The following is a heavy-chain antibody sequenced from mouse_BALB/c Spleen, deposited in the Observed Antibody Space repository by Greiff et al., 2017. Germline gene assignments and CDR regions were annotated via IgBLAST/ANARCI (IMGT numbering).Heavy chain of an antibody. CDR3: ARWGGNYGDY. J-gene: IGHJ2*01. D-gene: IGHD2-1*01. Sequence: VQLQQSGPGLVKPSQSLSLTCTVTGYSITSDYAWNWIRQFPGNKLEWMGYISYSGSTSYNPSLKSRISITRDTSKNQFFLQLNSVTTEDTATYYCARWGGNYGDYWGQGTTLTVSS. V-gene: IGHV3-2*02. CDR1: GYSITSDYA. CDR2: ISYSGST.